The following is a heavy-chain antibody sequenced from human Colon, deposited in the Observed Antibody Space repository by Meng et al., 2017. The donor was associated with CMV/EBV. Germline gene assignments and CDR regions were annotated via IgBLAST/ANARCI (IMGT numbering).Heavy chain of an antibody. CDR3: VVGHDSRKVAY. J-gene: IGHJ4*02. V-gene: IGHV4-61*03. Sequence: SETLSLTCSISGGFVNSGSYYWSWIRQPPGKGLEWIGNVFYRGNSHYNPSFRGRLTMSRDKSKNTVYLQMDSLRVEDTALYYCVVGHDSRKVAYWGQGTLVTVSS. CDR2: VFYRGNS. CDR1: GGFVNSGSYY. D-gene: IGHD1-26*01.